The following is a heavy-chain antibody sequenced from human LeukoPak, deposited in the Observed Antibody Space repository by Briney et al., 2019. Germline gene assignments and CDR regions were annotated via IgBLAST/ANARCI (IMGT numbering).Heavy chain of an antibody. CDR2: IYYRGST. V-gene: IGHV4-59*01. D-gene: IGHD6-19*01. Sequence: SETLSLTCTVSGGSISSYYWSWIRQPPGKGLEWIGYIYYRGSTNYNPSLKSRVIISVDTSKNQFSLKLSSVTAADTAVYYCARVSFAGSGWSVDYWGQGTLVTVSS. CDR3: ARVSFAGSGWSVDY. J-gene: IGHJ4*02. CDR1: GGSISSYY.